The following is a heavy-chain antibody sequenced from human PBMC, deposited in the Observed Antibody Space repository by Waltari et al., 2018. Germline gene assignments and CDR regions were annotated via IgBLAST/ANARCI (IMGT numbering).Heavy chain of an antibody. J-gene: IGHJ4*02. V-gene: IGHV3-23*01. CDR2: ISGPALTT. CDR1: GFTFISYA. Sequence: EVQLLESGGGLVQPGGSLRLSCAASGFTFISYALAWVRQAPGKGREWVSSISGPALTTFYADSVKGRFSVSRDNSKNTLYLQINGLRADDTAVYYCAKAGGIAAAEFQFDFWGRGTLVTVSS. CDR3: AKAGGIAAAEFQFDF. D-gene: IGHD6-13*01.